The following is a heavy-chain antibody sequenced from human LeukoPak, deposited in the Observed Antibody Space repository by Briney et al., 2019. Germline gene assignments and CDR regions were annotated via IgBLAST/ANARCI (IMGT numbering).Heavy chain of an antibody. CDR1: GGSISSSSYY. CDR3: ASSVGLVVEEGFDY. D-gene: IGHD2-8*02. Sequence: PSETLSLTCTVSGGSISSSSYYWGWIRQPPGKGLEWIGSIYYSGSTNYNPSLKSRVTISVDTSKNQFSLKLSSVTAADTAVYYCASSVGLVVEEGFDYWGQGTLVTVSS. CDR2: IYYSGST. J-gene: IGHJ4*02. V-gene: IGHV4-39*07.